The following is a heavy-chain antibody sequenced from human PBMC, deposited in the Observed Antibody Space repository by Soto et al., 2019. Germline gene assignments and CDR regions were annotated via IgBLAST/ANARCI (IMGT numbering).Heavy chain of an antibody. V-gene: IGHV1-46*01. CDR1: GYSFINYY. D-gene: IGHD3-22*01. J-gene: IGHJ4*02. Sequence: QVQLVQSGAEVKKPGASVKVSCKASGYSFINYYIHWVRQAPGQGLEWLGIINPSGGSTAYAQKFQGRGNMTWDTSTRTVYMEMRSLRSEDTAVYYCDREYSWGYDSSRFDYWGQGTLVSVSS. CDR2: INPSGGST. CDR3: DREYSWGYDSSRFDY.